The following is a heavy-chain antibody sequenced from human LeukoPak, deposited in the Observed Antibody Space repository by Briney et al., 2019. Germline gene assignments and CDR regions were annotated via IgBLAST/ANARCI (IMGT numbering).Heavy chain of an antibody. CDR3: ARAPVAITMIVVVIENWFDP. CDR1: GYTFTGYY. Sequence: ASVTVSCKASGYTFTGYYMHWVRQAPGQGLEWMGWINPNSGGTNYAQKFQGRVTMTRDTSISTAYMELSRLRSDDTAVYYCARAPVAITMIVVVIENWFDPWGQGTLVTVSS. D-gene: IGHD3-22*01. J-gene: IGHJ5*02. CDR2: INPNSGGT. V-gene: IGHV1-2*02.